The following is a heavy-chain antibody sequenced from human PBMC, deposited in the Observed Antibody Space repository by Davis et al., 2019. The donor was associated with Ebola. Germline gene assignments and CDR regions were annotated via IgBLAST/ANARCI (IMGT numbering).Heavy chain of an antibody. CDR3: ARPLRD. CDR1: GGSIRSAASY. CDR2: IYYSGSS. Sequence: SETLSLTCTVSGGSIRSAASYWAWVRQAPGKGLEWIGSIYYSGSSFYSPSLKSRVTISLDMSKNQFSLQLSSVTAADTAVYYCARPLRDWGQGTLVIVSS. V-gene: IGHV4-39*01. J-gene: IGHJ4*02.